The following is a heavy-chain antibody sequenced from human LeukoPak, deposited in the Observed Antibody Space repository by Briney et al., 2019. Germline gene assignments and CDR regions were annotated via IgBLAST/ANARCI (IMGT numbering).Heavy chain of an antibody. V-gene: IGHV4-30-4*03. Sequence: PSETLSLTCTDSGASITSDYFYWNCIRQSPGKGLEWIGAIHNSRGTSYNPSLESRLTISVDPSENKFFLKMTSVTDADTATYYRGKLGGNTTSWGQGTLVTVSS. CDR1: GASITSDYFY. D-gene: IGHD4-23*01. CDR3: GKLGGNTTS. CDR2: IHNSRGT. J-gene: IGHJ5*02.